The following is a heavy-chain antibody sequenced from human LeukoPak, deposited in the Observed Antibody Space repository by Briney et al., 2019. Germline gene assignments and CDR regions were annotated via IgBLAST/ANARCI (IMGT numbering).Heavy chain of an antibody. Sequence: PGGSLRLSCAASGFTFDDYAMHWVRQAPGKGLEWVSGISWNSGSIGYADSVKGRFTISRDNAKNSLYLQMNSLRAEDTALYYCAKSRPMVRGVIDYWGQGTLVIVSS. CDR3: AKSRPMVRGVIDY. CDR1: GFTFDDYA. CDR2: ISWNSGSI. V-gene: IGHV3-9*01. D-gene: IGHD3-10*01. J-gene: IGHJ4*02.